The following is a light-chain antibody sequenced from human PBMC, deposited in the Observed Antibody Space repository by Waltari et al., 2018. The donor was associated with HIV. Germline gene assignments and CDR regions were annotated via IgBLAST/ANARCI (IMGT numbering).Light chain of an antibody. J-gene: IGLJ3*02. CDR1: SGHSNYA. Sequence: HLVLTPSPSASASLVASVKLTRTLRSGHSNYAIAWPQQQPGEGPRYLMKLTSYGSHLKGDGTPDRFSGSSSGTGLYLTISGRQSETESDYYSRTLGTGIPEVYGGGTKLTVL. CDR2: LTSYGSH. CDR3: RTLGTGIPEV. V-gene: IGLV4-69*01.